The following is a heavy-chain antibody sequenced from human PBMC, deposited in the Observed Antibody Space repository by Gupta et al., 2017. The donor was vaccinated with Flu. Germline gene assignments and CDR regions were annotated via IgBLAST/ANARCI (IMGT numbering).Heavy chain of an antibody. V-gene: IGHV3-7*01. CDR3: TRDSGYDKFDY. CDR2: IKEDGSAK. Sequence: VRQAPGKGLEWVANIKEDGSAKNYVDSVNGRFTVSRDNAQNSLYLQMNSLRVEDTGIYYCTRDSGYDKFDYWGQGTLVTVSS. D-gene: IGHD3-9*01. J-gene: IGHJ4*02.